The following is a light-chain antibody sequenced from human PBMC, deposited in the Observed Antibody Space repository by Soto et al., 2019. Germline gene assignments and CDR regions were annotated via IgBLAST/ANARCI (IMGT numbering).Light chain of an antibody. J-gene: IGLJ3*02. CDR1: SSDVGRYNY. V-gene: IGLV2-8*01. CDR3: GSYAGSSNGV. CDR2: EVS. Sequence: QSALTQPPSASGSPGQSVTISCTGTSSDVGRYNYVSWYQLHPGKAPKLMIYEVSKRPSGVPDRFSGSKSVNTASLTVSGLQAEDEADYYCGSYAGSSNGVFGGGTKLTVL.